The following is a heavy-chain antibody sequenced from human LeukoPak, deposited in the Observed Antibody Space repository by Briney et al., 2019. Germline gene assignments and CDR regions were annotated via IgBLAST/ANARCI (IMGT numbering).Heavy chain of an antibody. J-gene: IGHJ4*02. D-gene: IGHD2-15*01. V-gene: IGHV3-21*01. Sequence: GGSLRLSCAASGFTFSSYSMNWVRQAPGKVLEWVSSISSSSSYIYYADSVKGRFTISRDNAKNSLYLQMNSLRAEDTAVYYCARKDCSGGSCYSDYWGQGTLVTVSS. CDR1: GFTFSSYS. CDR3: ARKDCSGGSCYSDY. CDR2: ISSSSSYI.